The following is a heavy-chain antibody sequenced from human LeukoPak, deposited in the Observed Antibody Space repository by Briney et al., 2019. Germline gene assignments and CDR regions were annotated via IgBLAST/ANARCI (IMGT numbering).Heavy chain of an antibody. V-gene: IGHV5-51*01. CDR2: IYPDDSNT. J-gene: IGHJ6*03. Sequence: GESLKISCQGSGYNFPIYWIGWVRQMPGQGLEWMGIIYPDDSNTIYGPSFQGQVTISADKSINTAYLEWSSLKASDTAIYYCTRQGAAGKYYYYYMDVWGKGTTVTVSS. CDR1: GYNFPIYW. D-gene: IGHD6-13*01. CDR3: TRQGAAGKYYYYYMDV.